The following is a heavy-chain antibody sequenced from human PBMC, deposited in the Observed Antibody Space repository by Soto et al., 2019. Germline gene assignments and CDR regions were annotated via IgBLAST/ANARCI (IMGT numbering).Heavy chain of an antibody. D-gene: IGHD6-6*01. CDR2: IRSKANNYAT. J-gene: IGHJ4*02. CDR1: GFTFSGSA. CDR3: RAVPSGY. Sequence: EVQLVESGGGLVQPGGSLKLSCAASGFTFSGSAIHWVRQASGKGLEWVGRIRSKANNYATGYAASVKGRLTISRDDSTNTAYLQMNSLKTEDTAVYYCRAVPSGYWGQGTLVTVSS. V-gene: IGHV3-73*02.